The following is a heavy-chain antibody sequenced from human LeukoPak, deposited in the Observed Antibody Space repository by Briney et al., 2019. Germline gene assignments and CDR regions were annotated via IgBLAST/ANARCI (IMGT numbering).Heavy chain of an antibody. Sequence: PSETLSLTCTVSGGSISSGDYYWSWIRQRPGKGLEWIGRIYTSGSTNYNLSLKSRVTMSVDTSKNQFSLKLSSVTAADTAVYYCARLGYSRDFDYWGQGTLVTVSS. CDR1: GGSISSGDYY. D-gene: IGHD6-13*01. CDR3: ARLGYSRDFDY. CDR2: IYTSGST. J-gene: IGHJ4*02. V-gene: IGHV4-61*02.